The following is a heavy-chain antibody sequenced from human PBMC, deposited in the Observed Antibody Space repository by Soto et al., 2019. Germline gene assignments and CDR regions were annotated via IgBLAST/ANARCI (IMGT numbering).Heavy chain of an antibody. Sequence: GSLRLSCAASGFTFSSYGMHWVRQAPGKGLEWVAVIWYDGSNKYYADSVKGRFTISRDNSKNTLYLQMNSLRAEDTAVYYCARGRLGYCSGGSCYGDAFDIWGQGTMVTVSS. CDR1: GFTFSSYG. CDR2: IWYDGSNK. CDR3: ARGRLGYCSGGSCYGDAFDI. D-gene: IGHD2-15*01. V-gene: IGHV3-33*01. J-gene: IGHJ3*02.